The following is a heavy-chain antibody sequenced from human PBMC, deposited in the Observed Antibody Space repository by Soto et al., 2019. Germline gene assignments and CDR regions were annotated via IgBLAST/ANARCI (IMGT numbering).Heavy chain of an antibody. CDR1: GFTFSNYG. V-gene: IGHV3-23*01. CDR3: AKGRDRYGPSPGNWFDP. J-gene: IGHJ5*02. CDR2: ISDSGGTT. D-gene: IGHD3-9*01. Sequence: EVQLLESGGGLEQSGGSLRLSCAASGFTFSNYGMSWVRQAPGKGLEWVTTISDSGGTTYYADSVKGRCTISRDTSKNTLYLNMNSLRADDTAVYYCAKGRDRYGPSPGNWFDPWGQGTLVTVSS.